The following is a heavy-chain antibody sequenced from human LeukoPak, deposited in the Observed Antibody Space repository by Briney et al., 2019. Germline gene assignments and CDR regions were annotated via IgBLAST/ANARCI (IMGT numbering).Heavy chain of an antibody. Sequence: GGSLRLSCAASGFTFSSYWMSWVRQAPGKGLEWVANIKQDGSEKYYVDSVKGRFTISRDNAKNSLYLQMNSLRAEDTAVYYCARDIVGATQNFDYWGQGTLVTVSS. V-gene: IGHV3-7*01. CDR2: IKQDGSEK. CDR3: ARDIVGATQNFDY. D-gene: IGHD1-26*01. J-gene: IGHJ4*02. CDR1: GFTFSSYW.